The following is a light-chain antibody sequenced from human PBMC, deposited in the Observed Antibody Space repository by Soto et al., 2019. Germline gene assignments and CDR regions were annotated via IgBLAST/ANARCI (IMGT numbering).Light chain of an antibody. Sequence: EIVMTQSPVTLSVSPGERATLSCRASQNISRSLAWYQQKPGQGPSLLIYGTSTRAGGVPARFSGSGSGAEFTLTISSLQSEDFAIYYCQQYYNWPQYTFGQGTKVDIK. V-gene: IGKV3-15*01. J-gene: IGKJ2*01. CDR3: QQYYNWPQYT. CDR1: QNISRS. CDR2: GTS.